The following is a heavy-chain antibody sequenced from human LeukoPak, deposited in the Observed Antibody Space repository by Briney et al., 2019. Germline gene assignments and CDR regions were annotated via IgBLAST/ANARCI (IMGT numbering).Heavy chain of an antibody. CDR2: ISGSGGST. V-gene: IGHV3-23*01. CDR1: GFTVSSNY. J-gene: IGHJ6*03. Sequence: GGSLRLSCAASGFTVSSNYMSWVRQAPGKGLEWVSAISGSGGSTYYADSVKGRFTISRDNSKNTLYLQMNSLRAEDTAVYYCAKNGDRGAYCSGGTCYPYYYYYMDVWGKGTTVTISS. CDR3: AKNGDRGAYCSGGTCYPYYYYYMDV. D-gene: IGHD2-15*01.